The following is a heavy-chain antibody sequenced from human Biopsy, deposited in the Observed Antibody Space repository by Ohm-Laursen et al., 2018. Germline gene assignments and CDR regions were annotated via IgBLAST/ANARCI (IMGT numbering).Heavy chain of an antibody. CDR1: GFILNNYG. CDR3: VREMSHESTIRDSFDL. J-gene: IGHJ3*01. D-gene: IGHD5/OR15-5a*01. Sequence: SLRLSCAASGFILNNYGLSWVRQAPGKGLEWVSAIRGSGLTTFYTDSVKGRFTISRDNSKNTLSLQMNSLRVEDTAVYYCVREMSHESTIRDSFDLWGQGTMVIVSS. V-gene: IGHV3-23*01. CDR2: IRGSGLTT.